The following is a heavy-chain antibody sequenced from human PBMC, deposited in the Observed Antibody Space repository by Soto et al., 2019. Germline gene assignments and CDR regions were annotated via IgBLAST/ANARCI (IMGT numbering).Heavy chain of an antibody. CDR3: ARDRLDIVVVVAAEENWSDP. Sequence: EASVKVSCKASGYTFTSYYMHWVRQAPGQGLEWMGIINPSGGSTSYAQKFQGRVTMTRDTSTSTVYMELSSLRSEDTAVYYCARDRLDIVVVVAAEENWSDPWGQGTLVTVSS. CDR2: INPSGGST. CDR1: GYTFTSYY. J-gene: IGHJ5*02. D-gene: IGHD2-15*01. V-gene: IGHV1-46*01.